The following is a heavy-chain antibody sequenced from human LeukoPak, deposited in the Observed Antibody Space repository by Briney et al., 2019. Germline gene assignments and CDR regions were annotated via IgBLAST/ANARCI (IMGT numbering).Heavy chain of an antibody. CDR3: AKMAIAKGATQGRGFLQFDL. V-gene: IGHV3-23*01. D-gene: IGHD2-21*01. Sequence: GGSLRLSCPASGFTFDNHAMTWVRQAPGKGLEWVSLITGTGFDTYTANSVKGRFITSRDNSKNSLYLRLNSLRPEDTAMYYCAKMAIAKGATQGRGFLQFDLWGQGTLVTVSS. CDR1: GFTFDNHA. J-gene: IGHJ5*02. CDR2: ITGTGFDT.